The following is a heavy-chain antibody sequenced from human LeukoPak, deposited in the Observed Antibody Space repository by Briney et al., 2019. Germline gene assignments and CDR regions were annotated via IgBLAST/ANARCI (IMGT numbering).Heavy chain of an antibody. CDR1: GYTFTGYY. CDR2: INPNSGGT. V-gene: IGHV1-2*04. J-gene: IGHJ6*02. Sequence: APVKVSCKASGYTFTGYYMHWVRQAPGQGLEWMGWINPNSGGTNYAQKFQGWVTMTRDTSISTAYMELSRLRSDDTAVYYCARDTRPIRFLEWKHYYYGMDVWGQGTTVTVSS. D-gene: IGHD3-3*01. CDR3: ARDTRPIRFLEWKHYYYGMDV.